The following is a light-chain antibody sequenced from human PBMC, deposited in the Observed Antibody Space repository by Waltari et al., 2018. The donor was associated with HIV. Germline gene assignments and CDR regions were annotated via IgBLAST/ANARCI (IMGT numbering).Light chain of an antibody. Sequence: SYVLTQPPSVSVAAGKTATITCGCTNIGRKTVNWYQQRPGQAPVLVIHDDKERPTGIPERFSGSNSGNTATLTINRVEVGDEADYYCQVWNDGADREFGGGTKLAVL. CDR3: QVWNDGADRE. V-gene: IGLV3-21*04. CDR2: DDK. J-gene: IGLJ3*02. CDR1: NIGRKT.